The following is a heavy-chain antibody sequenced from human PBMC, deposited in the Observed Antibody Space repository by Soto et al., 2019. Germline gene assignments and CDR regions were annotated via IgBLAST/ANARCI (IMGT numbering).Heavy chain of an antibody. Sequence: GASVKVSCKASGDTFTNDYMHWVRQAPGQGLEWMGIINPSGGSTSYAQKFRDRVTMTRDTSTGTVYMELNSLRAEDTAVYYCARHPERIAQIGWFDPWGQGTLVTVSS. V-gene: IGHV1-46*01. CDR2: INPSGGST. D-gene: IGHD6-13*01. J-gene: IGHJ5*02. CDR3: ARHPERIAQIGWFDP. CDR1: GDTFTNDY.